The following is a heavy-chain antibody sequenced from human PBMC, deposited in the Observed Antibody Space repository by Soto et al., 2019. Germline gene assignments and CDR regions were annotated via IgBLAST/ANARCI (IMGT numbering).Heavy chain of an antibody. Sequence: QVQLQESGPGLVKPSQTLSLTCTVSGGSISSGGYYWSWIRQHPGKGLGWIGYIYYSGSTYYNPSLKSRVTISVDTSKNQFSLKLSSVTAADTAVYYCARGQPVMVTYYFDYWGQGTLVTVSS. CDR2: IYYSGST. CDR1: GGSISSGGYY. J-gene: IGHJ4*02. D-gene: IGHD5-18*01. V-gene: IGHV4-31*03. CDR3: ARGQPVMVTYYFDY.